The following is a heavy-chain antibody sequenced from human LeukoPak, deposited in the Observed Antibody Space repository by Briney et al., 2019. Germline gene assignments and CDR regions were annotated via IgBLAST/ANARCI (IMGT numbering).Heavy chain of an antibody. Sequence: SGPTLVKPTQTLTLTCTFSGFSLTTSGVGVGWIRQPPGKALEWLALIYWDDERYSPSLRSRLTITKDTSKNQVVLTMTNMDPVDTATYYCARTRMVATSYGPYAKRYYYYGMDVWGQGTTVTVSS. V-gene: IGHV2-5*02. CDR1: GFSLTTSGVG. CDR2: IYWDDE. CDR3: ARTRMVATSYGPYAKRYYYYGMDV. D-gene: IGHD5-12*01. J-gene: IGHJ6*02.